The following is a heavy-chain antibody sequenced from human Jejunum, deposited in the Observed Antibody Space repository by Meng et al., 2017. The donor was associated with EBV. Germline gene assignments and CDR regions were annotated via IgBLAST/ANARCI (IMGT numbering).Heavy chain of an antibody. D-gene: IGHD1-26*01. J-gene: IGHJ4*02. CDR1: GFSFVTAW. V-gene: IGHV3-15*01. Sequence: HLVESXXGLVEPGGALRLSCXASGFSFVTAWMSWVRQAPGKGLEWVGRIKSKTDGETTDYAAPVKGRFTISRDDSKNILYLQMNSLQKEDTAMYYCSGDIRSEWGFNYWGQGSLVTVSS. CDR3: SGDIRSEWGFNY. CDR2: IKSKTDGETT.